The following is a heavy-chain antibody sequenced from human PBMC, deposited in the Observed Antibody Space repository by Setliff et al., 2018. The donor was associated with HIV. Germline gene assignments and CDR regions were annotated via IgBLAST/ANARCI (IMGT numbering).Heavy chain of an antibody. D-gene: IGHD3-10*01. CDR1: GFTFSTYN. J-gene: IGHJ5*02. Sequence: GGSLRLSCAGSGFTFSTYNMAWVRQAPGKGLEWVSGISGSGIGSYYPDSVKGRFTISRDNSKNTLFLQMNSLRAEDTAVYYCAKDRRYYYGSGSYAAETWGQGTLVTVSS. CDR2: ISGSGIGS. CDR3: AKDRRYYYGSGSYAAET. V-gene: IGHV3-23*01.